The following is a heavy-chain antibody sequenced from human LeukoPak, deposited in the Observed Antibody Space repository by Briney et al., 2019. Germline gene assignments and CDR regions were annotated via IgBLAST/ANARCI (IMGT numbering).Heavy chain of an antibody. CDR3: ARQRTPFFEWLHFDY. J-gene: IGHJ4*02. Sequence: PSETLSLTCTVSGGSVSSSSYDGGGMRQPLGKGLEWIGSSYYSGGTYYNPSLKSRVTISADTSKNQSSLTLSSMPAAHTAVYYCARQRTPFFEWLHFDYWGQGTLVTASS. CDR2: SYYSGGT. V-gene: IGHV4-39*01. CDR1: GGSVSSSSYD. D-gene: IGHD3-3*02.